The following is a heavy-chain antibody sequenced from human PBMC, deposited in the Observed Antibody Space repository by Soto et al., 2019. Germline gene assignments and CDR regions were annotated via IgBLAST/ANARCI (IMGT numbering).Heavy chain of an antibody. D-gene: IGHD2-15*01. CDR1: GYTFTGYY. CDR3: PRPSDCSGGSCYPLGHYGMDV. Sequence: ASVKVSCKASGYTFTGYYMHWVRQAPGQGLEWMGWINPNSGGTNYAQKFQGRVTMTRDTSISTAYMELSRLRSDDTAVYYCPRPSDCSGGSCYPLGHYGMDVWGQGTTVTVSS. J-gene: IGHJ6*02. V-gene: IGHV1-2*02. CDR2: INPNSGGT.